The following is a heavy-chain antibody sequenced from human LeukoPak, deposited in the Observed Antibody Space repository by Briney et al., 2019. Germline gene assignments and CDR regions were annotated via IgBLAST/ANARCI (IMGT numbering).Heavy chain of an antibody. CDR2: LYIGGST. Sequence: GGSLRLSCAASGFSVSSNYMSWVRQAPGKGLECVSTLYIGGSTYYADSVKGRFTISRDNSKNTLFLQMSSLRAEDTAVYYCARGPNYDSPGGELDFQHWGQGTLVTVSS. V-gene: IGHV3-66*01. D-gene: IGHD3-16*01. CDR1: GFSVSSNY. J-gene: IGHJ1*01. CDR3: ARGPNYDSPGGELDFQH.